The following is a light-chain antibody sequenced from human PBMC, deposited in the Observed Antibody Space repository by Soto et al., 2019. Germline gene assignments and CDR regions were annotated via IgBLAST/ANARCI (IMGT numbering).Light chain of an antibody. CDR3: CSHTSSATYRRV. Sequence: QSVLIQPPSVSGSPGQSVTISCTGTSSDVGSYGYVSWFQQHPGTVPKPMIYNVSSQPSGVPDRFSGSKSGNTASTTISGLQAEDEADYECCSHTSSATYRRVFGTGTKLTVL. V-gene: IGLV2-11*01. CDR2: NVS. J-gene: IGLJ1*01. CDR1: SSDVGSYGY.